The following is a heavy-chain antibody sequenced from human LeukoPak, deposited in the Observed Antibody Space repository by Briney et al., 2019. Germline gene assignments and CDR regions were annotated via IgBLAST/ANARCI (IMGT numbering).Heavy chain of an antibody. CDR1: GDSISITTYY. V-gene: IGHV4-39*01. J-gene: IGHJ4*02. Sequence: PSDTLSLTCTVSGDSISITTYYWVSIRQPPGKGLEWIGSMHYNGSTYYNPSLNSRVTISLDTAKNLFALRLRPVTAADSAVCCCTGEYGDYVIGQWGEGKLVTVSS. CDR3: TGEYGDYVIGQ. CDR2: MHYNGST. D-gene: IGHD4-17*01.